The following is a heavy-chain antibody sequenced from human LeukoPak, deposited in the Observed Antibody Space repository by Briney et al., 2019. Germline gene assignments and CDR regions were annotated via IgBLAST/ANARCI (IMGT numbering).Heavy chain of an antibody. D-gene: IGHD1-26*01. CDR3: AKDSVRKTIVGPTTRGVNDY. CDR2: ISISSSYI. Sequence: PGGSLRLSCAASGFTFSRYSMNWVRQAPGKGLEWVSSISISSSYIYYADSVKGRFTMSRDNSKNTLYLQMNSLRPEDTAVYYCAKDSVRKTIVGPTTRGVNDYWGQGTLVTVSS. CDR1: GFTFSRYS. V-gene: IGHV3-21*01. J-gene: IGHJ4*02.